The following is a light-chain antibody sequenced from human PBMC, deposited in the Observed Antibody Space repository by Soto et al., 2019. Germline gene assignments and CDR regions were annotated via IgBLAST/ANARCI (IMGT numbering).Light chain of an antibody. CDR1: QSVDIN. V-gene: IGKV3-15*01. Sequence: EIVLTQSPATLSVSPGERVTLTCRARQSVDINLAWYQQKPGQAPRLLIYGASTRATDMPGRFSGRGAGAEFTLTSRKLQDDDFAFYYCQQYRSWHRTFGQGTKVEIK. CDR2: GAS. CDR3: QQYRSWHRT. J-gene: IGKJ1*01.